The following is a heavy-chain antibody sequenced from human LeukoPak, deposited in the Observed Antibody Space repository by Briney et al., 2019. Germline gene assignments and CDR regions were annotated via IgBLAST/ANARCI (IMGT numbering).Heavy chain of an antibody. CDR1: GYTFTSYG. CDR3: ASLAAAGNLDY. J-gene: IGHJ4*02. Sequence: ASVKVSCKASGYTFTSYGISWVRQAPGQGLEWMGWISAYNGNTNYAQKLQGRVTMTTDTSTSTAYMELRSLRSEDTAVYYCASLAAAGNLDYWGQGTLVTVSS. CDR2: ISAYNGNT. D-gene: IGHD6-13*01. V-gene: IGHV1-18*01.